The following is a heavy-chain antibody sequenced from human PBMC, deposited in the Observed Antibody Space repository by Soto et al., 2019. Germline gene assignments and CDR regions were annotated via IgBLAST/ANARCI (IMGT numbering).Heavy chain of an antibody. CDR1: GGTFSSYA. CDR2: IIPIFGTA. Sequence: QVQLVQSGAEVKKPGSSVKVSCKASGGTFSSYAISWVRQAPGQGLEWMGGIIPIFGTANYAQKFQGRVTITADKYTRTAYMELSSLRSEDTAVYYCARDFRIAARPGYFDYWGQGTLVTVSS. J-gene: IGHJ4*02. V-gene: IGHV1-69*06. D-gene: IGHD6-6*01. CDR3: ARDFRIAARPGYFDY.